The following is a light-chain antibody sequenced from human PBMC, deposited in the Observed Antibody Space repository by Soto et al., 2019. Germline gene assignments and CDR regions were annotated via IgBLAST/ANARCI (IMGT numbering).Light chain of an antibody. CDR3: QTCGATIMI. CDR1: SGHSSYA. J-gene: IGLJ2*01. CDR2: LNGNGSH. Sequence: QSVLTQSPSASASLGASVKLTCTLSSGHSSYAIYWHQQQRETGPRYLMKLNGNGSHSKGDGIPDSFSDSSTEAARNLTIPRPESEDESDYYCQTCGATIMIFGGGTKLTVL. V-gene: IGLV4-69*01.